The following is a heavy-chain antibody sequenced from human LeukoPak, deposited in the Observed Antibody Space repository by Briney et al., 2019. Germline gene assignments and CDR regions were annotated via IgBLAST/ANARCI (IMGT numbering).Heavy chain of an antibody. D-gene: IGHD3-22*01. J-gene: IGHJ6*03. CDR1: GFTFSDYY. V-gene: IGHV3-23*01. Sequence: PGGSLRLSCAASGFTFSDYYMTWIRQAPGKGLEWVSTISNNGGSTYYADSVKGRFTISRNNSKNSLYLQMNSLRAEDTAVYFCAKDGATTMIGKYYYYYYMDVWGKGTTVTVSS. CDR2: ISNNGGST. CDR3: AKDGATTMIGKYYYYYYMDV.